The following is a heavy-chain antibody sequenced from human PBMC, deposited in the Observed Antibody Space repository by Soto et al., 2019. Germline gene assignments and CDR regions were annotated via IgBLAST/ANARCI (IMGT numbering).Heavy chain of an antibody. CDR2: ISFDGRNT. J-gene: IGHJ4*02. Sequence: QVKLVESGGGVVQPGRSLRLSCAASGFTFDNYGMHWVRQAPGKGLEWVVVISFDGRNTDYADSVKGRFTISRDNSKNTLCMKMTSLRAEETAVYYCASQSGSRSYHHVGSGGQFDYWGQGTLVTVSS. D-gene: IGHD3-10*01. CDR3: ASQSGSRSYHHVGSGGQFDY. CDR1: GFTFDNYG. V-gene: IGHV3-30*03.